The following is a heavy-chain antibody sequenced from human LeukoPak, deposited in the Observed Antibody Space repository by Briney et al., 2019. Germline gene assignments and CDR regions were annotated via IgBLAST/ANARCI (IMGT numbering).Heavy chain of an antibody. D-gene: IGHD6-13*01. CDR2: INPNSGGT. V-gene: IGHV1-2*06. Sequence: ASVKVSCKASGYTFTSYYMHGVRQAPGQGLEWMGRINPNSGGTNYAQKFQGRVTMTRDTSISTAYMELSRLRSDDTAVYYCARNIAAAGESQHWGQGTLVTVSS. CDR3: ARNIAAAGESQH. CDR1: GYTFTSYY. J-gene: IGHJ1*01.